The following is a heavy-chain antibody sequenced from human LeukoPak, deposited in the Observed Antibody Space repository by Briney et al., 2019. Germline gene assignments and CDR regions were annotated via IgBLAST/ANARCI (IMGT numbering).Heavy chain of an antibody. CDR2: LYYTGSP. J-gene: IGHJ3*02. Sequence: KPSETPSLTLTVSGGAINSYYWSWIRQPPGKGMEWIGYLYYTGSPSYNPSLEGRVTISVDASKNQFSLKLRSVTAADTAVFFCARGHRTDAFDIWGQGTRVIVSS. CDR1: GGAINSYY. V-gene: IGHV4-59*01. CDR3: ARGHRTDAFDI.